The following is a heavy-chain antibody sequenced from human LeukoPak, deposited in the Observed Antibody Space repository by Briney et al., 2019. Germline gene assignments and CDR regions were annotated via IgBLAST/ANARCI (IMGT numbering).Heavy chain of an antibody. CDR2: IIPIFGTA. CDR1: GGTFSSYA. J-gene: IGHJ4*02. CDR3: AREAGTTKPERKPRNFDY. D-gene: IGHD1-1*01. Sequence: GASVKVSCKASGGTFSSYAISWVRQAPGQGLEWMGGIIPIFGTANYAQKFQGRVTITADESTSTAYMELSSLRSEDTAVYYCAREAGTTKPERKPRNFDYWGQGTLVTVSS. V-gene: IGHV1-69*01.